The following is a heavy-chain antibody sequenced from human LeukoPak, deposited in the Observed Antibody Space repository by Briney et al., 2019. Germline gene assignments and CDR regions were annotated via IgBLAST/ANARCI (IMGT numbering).Heavy chain of an antibody. V-gene: IGHV4-4*07. CDR1: GAFISTYY. J-gene: IGHJ4*02. CDR3: VQDGPLRSDY. D-gene: IGHD3-16*01. CDR2: IFASGTT. Sequence: SETLSLTCTVSGAFISTYYWSWIRQPAGKGLEWVGRIFASGTTNYNPSLESRVAMSVDTSKNQFSLNLSAVTAADTAIYYCVQDGPLRSDYWGQGTLVTVSS.